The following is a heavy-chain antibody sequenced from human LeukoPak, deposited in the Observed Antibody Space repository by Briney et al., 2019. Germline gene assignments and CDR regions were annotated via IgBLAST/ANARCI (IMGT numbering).Heavy chain of an antibody. J-gene: IGHJ4*02. CDR2: INHSGST. V-gene: IGHV4-34*01. CDR1: GGSFSGYY. Sequence: PSETLSLTYAVYGGSFSGYYWSWIRQPPGKGLEWIGEINHSGSTNYNPSLKSRVTISVDTSKNQFSLKLSSVTAADTAVYYCARGSVYYYDSSGYYYPSNLFDYWGQGTLVTVSS. CDR3: ARGSVYYYDSSGYYYPSNLFDY. D-gene: IGHD3-22*01.